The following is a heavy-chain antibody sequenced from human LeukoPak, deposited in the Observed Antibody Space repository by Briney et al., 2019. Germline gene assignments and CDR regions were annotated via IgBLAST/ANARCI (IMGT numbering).Heavy chain of an antibody. Sequence: PSETLSLTCTVSGGSISSHYWSWIRQPPGKGLEWIGSIYYSGSTNYNPSLKSRVSISVGTSKNQFSLKLSSVTAADTAVYYCARDERAARGLFWFDPWGQGTLVTVSS. CDR1: GGSISSHY. V-gene: IGHV4-59*11. CDR3: ARDERAARGLFWFDP. J-gene: IGHJ5*02. CDR2: IYYSGST. D-gene: IGHD6-13*01.